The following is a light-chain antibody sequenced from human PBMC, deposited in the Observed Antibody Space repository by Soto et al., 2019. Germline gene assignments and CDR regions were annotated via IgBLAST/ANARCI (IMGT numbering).Light chain of an antibody. CDR3: SSYASTHVG. CDR1: SSDVGGYNF. J-gene: IGLJ2*01. CDR2: EVN. Sequence: QSALTQPPSASGSPGQSITISCTGTSSDVGGYNFVSWYQQHPGKAPKLMIFEVNKRPSGVPDRFSGSKSGNTASLTVSGLQAEDEADYYCSSYASTHVGFGGGTKVTVL. V-gene: IGLV2-8*01.